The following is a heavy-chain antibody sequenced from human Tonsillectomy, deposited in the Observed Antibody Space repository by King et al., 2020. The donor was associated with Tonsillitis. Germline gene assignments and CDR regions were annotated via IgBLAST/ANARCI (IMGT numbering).Heavy chain of an antibody. CDR3: AKAPSYSGTYYVWFDP. V-gene: IGHV3-23*04. CDR2: ISGRDGNT. CDR1: GFTFSSYA. Sequence: VQLVESGGGLVQPGGSLRLSCAASGFTFSSYAMSWVRQAPGKGLEWVSTISGRDGNTYYADSVKGRFTISRDNSQNTLYLQINSLRTEDTAVYYCAKAPSYSGTYYVWFDPWGQGTLVTVSS. D-gene: IGHD1-26*01. J-gene: IGHJ5*02.